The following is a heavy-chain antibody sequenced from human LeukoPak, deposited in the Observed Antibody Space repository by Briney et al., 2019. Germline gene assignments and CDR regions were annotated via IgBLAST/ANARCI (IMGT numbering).Heavy chain of an antibody. CDR1: GGTFSSYA. D-gene: IGHD3-16*01. Sequence: ASVKVSCKASGGTFSSYAISWVRQAPGQGLEWMGIINPSGGSTSYAQKFQGRVTMTRDTSTSTVYVELSSLRSEDTAVYYCARMLQGDYFDYWGQGTLVTVSS. CDR2: INPSGGST. CDR3: ARMLQGDYFDY. V-gene: IGHV1-46*01. J-gene: IGHJ4*02.